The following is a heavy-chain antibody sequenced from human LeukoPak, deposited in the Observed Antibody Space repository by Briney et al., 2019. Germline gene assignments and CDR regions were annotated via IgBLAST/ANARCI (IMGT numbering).Heavy chain of an antibody. Sequence: GASVKVSCKASGYTFTSYDINWVRQATGQGLEWMGWMNPNSGNTGYAQKFQRRVTMNRNTYISTAYMELSSLRSEDTAVYYCARRGYNWNDLYYYYGMDVWGQGTTVTVSS. CDR2: MNPNSGNT. D-gene: IGHD1-1*01. CDR3: ARRGYNWNDLYYYYGMDV. V-gene: IGHV1-8*01. J-gene: IGHJ6*02. CDR1: GYTFTSYD.